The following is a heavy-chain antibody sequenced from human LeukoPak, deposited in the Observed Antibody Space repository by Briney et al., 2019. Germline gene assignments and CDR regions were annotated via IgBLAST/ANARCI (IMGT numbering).Heavy chain of an antibody. CDR1: GFTFSSYG. V-gene: IGHV3-30*02. CDR3: AKATNYYYMDV. Sequence: GGSLRLSCAASGFTFSSYGMHWVRQAPGKGLEWVAFIRYDETDKYYADSVKGRFTISRDNSKNTLYLQMSSLRAEDTAVYYCAKATNYYYMDVWGKGTTVTVSS. CDR2: IRYDETDK. J-gene: IGHJ6*03.